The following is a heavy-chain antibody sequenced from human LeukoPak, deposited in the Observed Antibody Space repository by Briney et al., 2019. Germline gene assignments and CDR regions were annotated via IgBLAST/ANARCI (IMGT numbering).Heavy chain of an antibody. CDR2: ISWDGGST. CDR1: GFTFDDYT. Sequence: TGGSLRLSCAASGFTFDDYTMHWVRQAPGKGLEWVSLISWDGGSTYYADSVKGRFTISRDNSKNSLYLQMNSLRTEDTALYYCARELHGYYDVFDIWGQGTMVTVSS. D-gene: IGHD5-18*01. CDR3: ARELHGYYDVFDI. V-gene: IGHV3-43*01. J-gene: IGHJ3*02.